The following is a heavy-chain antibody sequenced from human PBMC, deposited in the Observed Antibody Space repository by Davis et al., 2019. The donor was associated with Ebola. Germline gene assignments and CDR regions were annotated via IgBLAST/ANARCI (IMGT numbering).Heavy chain of an antibody. D-gene: IGHD1-26*01. V-gene: IGHV3-48*04. CDR3: AGMKYYYYGMDV. Sequence: PGGSLRLSCAASGFTFSSYSMNWVRQAPGKGLEWVSYISSSGSTIYYADSVKGRFTISRDNAKNSLYLQMNGLRAEDTAVYYCAGMKYYYYGMDVWGQGTTVTVSS. CDR2: ISSSGSTI. J-gene: IGHJ6*02. CDR1: GFTFSSYS.